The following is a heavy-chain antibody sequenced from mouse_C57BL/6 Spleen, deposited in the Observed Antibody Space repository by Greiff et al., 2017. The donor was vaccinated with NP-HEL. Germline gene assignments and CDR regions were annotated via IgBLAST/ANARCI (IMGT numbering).Heavy chain of an antibody. CDR3: ARRGVWSYWYFDV. J-gene: IGHJ1*03. D-gene: IGHD2-10*02. V-gene: IGHV1-55*01. CDR1: GYTFTSYW. CDR2: IYPGSGST. Sequence: VQLQQSGAELVKPGASVKMSCKASGYTFTSYWITWVKQRPGQGLEWIGDIYPGSGSTNYNEKFKSKATLTVDTSSSTAYMQLSSLTSEDSAVYYCARRGVWSYWYFDVWGTGTTVTVSS.